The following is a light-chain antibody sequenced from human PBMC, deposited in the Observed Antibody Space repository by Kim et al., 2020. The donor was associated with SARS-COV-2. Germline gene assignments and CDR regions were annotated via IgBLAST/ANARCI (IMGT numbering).Light chain of an antibody. J-gene: IGLJ3*02. CDR1: SSTMXAGXD. CDR3: QSYDSSLSGWV. Sequence: VTVSCTGXSSTMXAGXDVYWYQQXPXTAPKLXFYGXSNRPSGVPDRFSGSKSGTSASLAITGLQAEXXADYYCQSYDSSLSGWVFGGGTQLTVL. CDR2: GXS. V-gene: IGLV1-40*01.